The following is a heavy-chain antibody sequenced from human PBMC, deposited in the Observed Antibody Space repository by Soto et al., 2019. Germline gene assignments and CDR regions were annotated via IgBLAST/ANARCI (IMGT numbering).Heavy chain of an antibody. CDR1: VFHFSSRA. Sequence: WGSLTLSCAPAVFHFSSRAMYWVRQAPGKGLEWVSAISGSGGSTYYADSVKGRFTISRDNSKNTLYLQMNSLRAEDTAVYYCARRSSGWYFDYWGQGP. CDR3: ARRSSGWYFDY. V-gene: IGHV3-23*01. J-gene: IGHJ4*02. D-gene: IGHD6-19*01. CDR2: ISGSGGST.